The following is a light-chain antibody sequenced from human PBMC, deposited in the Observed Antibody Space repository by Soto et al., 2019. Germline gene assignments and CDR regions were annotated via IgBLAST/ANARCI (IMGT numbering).Light chain of an antibody. V-gene: IGLV2-11*01. CDR2: GVS. J-gene: IGLJ1*01. CDR1: NSDVGGYNY. Sequence: QSVLTQPRSVSGSPGQSVTISCTGTNSDVGGYNYVSWYQQYPGKAPKLMISGVSERPSGVPDRFSGSKSGNTASLTISGLQAEDEADYYCSSYTTNNAPFVFGTGTKVTVL. CDR3: SSYTTNNAPFV.